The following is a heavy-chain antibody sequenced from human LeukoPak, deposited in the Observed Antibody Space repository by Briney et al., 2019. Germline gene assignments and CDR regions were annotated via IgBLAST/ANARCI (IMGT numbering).Heavy chain of an antibody. J-gene: IGHJ4*02. V-gene: IGHV1-69*04. CDR2: IIPILGIA. D-gene: IGHD3-22*01. CDR3: ARGSTYYYDSSGSAFDY. CDR1: GGTFSSYA. Sequence: SVKVSCKASGGTFSSYAISWVRQAPGQGLEWMGRIIPILGIANYAQKFQGRVTITADKSTSTAYMELSSLRSEDTAVYYCARGSTYYYDSSGSAFDYWGQGTLVTVSS.